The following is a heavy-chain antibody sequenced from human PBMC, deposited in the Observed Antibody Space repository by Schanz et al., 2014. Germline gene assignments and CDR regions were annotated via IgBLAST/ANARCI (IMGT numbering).Heavy chain of an antibody. CDR2: IDRDGGHT. D-gene: IGHD1-26*01. CDR1: GFSFDDYT. CDR3: AKDSRGSSFDMDV. J-gene: IGHJ6*02. Sequence: EVQLVESGGVVAQPGGSLRLSCAASGFSFDDYTMHWVRQAPGKGLEWVSLIDRDGGHTYYADSVKGRFTISRDNSKNSLYLQMNSLRTEDNALYYCAKDSRGSSFDMDVWGQGTTVTVSS. V-gene: IGHV3-43*01.